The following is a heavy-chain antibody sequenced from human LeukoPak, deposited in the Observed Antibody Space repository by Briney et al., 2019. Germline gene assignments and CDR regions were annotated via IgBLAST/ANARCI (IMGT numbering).Heavy chain of an antibody. CDR3: ARQKRGIDY. J-gene: IGHJ4*02. CDR1: GGSISSYY. Sequence: SDTLSLICTVSGGSISSYYWSWIRQPPGKGLEWIGYIYYSGSTNYNPSLNSRVTISVDTSKNQFSLKLSSVTAADTAVYYWARQKRGIDYWGQGTLVTVSS. D-gene: IGHD3-10*01. CDR2: IYYSGST. V-gene: IGHV4-59*08.